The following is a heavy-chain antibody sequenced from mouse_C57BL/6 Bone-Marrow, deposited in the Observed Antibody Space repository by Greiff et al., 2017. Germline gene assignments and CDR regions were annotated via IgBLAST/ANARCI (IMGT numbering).Heavy chain of an antibody. J-gene: IGHJ1*03. CDR1: GYAFSSSW. Sequence: QVQLQQSGPELVKPGASVKISCKASGYAFSSSWMNWVNQRPGKGLEWIGRIYPGDGDTNYNGKFKGKATLTADKSSSTAYMQLSSLTSEDSAVYFCARSGDYDGYCGGYFDVWGTGTTVTVSS. CDR3: ARSGDYDGYCGGYFDV. CDR2: IYPGDGDT. D-gene: IGHD2-3*01. V-gene: IGHV1-82*01.